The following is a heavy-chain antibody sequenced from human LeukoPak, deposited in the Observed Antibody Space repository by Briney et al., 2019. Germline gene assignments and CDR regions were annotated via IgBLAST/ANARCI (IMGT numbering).Heavy chain of an antibody. CDR3: ARLAIIEEDWDAFDI. CDR2: IFPGDSET. CDR1: GYTFTSYW. J-gene: IGHJ3*02. Sequence: GESLKISCKGYGYTFTSYWIGWVRQMPGKGLEWMGIIFPGDSETRYSPSFQGQVTISVDKSSSTAYLQWSSLKASDTAMYYCARLAIIEEDWDAFDIWGQGTMVSVSS. D-gene: IGHD3-16*02. V-gene: IGHV5-51*01.